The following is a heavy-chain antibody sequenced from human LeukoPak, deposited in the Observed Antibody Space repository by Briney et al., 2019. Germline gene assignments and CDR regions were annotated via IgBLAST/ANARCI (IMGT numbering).Heavy chain of an antibody. CDR1: GGSISSYY. J-gene: IGHJ5*02. CDR3: ARQWIKLWPATWFDP. Sequence: SETLSLTCTVSGGSISSYYWSWIRQPPGKGLEWIGYIYTSGSTNYNPSLKSRVTISVDTSKNQFSLKLSSVTAADTAVYYCARQWIKLWPATWFDPGGQGNLVTVSS. D-gene: IGHD5-18*01. V-gene: IGHV4-4*09. CDR2: IYTSGST.